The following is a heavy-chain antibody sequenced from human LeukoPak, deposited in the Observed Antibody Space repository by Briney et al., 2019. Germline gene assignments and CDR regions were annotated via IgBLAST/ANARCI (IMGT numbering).Heavy chain of an antibody. CDR1: GGSVSSGNYY. CDR2: IYYSGST. V-gene: IGHV4-61*01. D-gene: IGHD5-24*01. CDR3: ARTGYGYNHFDY. J-gene: IGHJ4*02. Sequence: PSETLSLTCTVSGGSVSSGNYYWNWIRQSPGKGLEWIGYIYYSGSTNYNPSLKSRVTISVDTSKNQFSLKLSSVTAADTAVYYCARTGYGYNHFDYWGQGTLVTVSS.